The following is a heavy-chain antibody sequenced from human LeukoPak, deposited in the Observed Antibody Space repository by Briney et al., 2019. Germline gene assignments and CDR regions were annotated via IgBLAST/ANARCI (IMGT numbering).Heavy chain of an antibody. V-gene: IGHV4-39*07. CDR2: IYYSGST. J-gene: IGHJ5*02. Sequence: PSETLSLTCTVSGGSISSSSYYWGWIRQPPGKGLEWIGSIYYSGSTYYNPSLKSRVTISVDTSKNQFSLKLSSVTAADTAVYYCAREARIGERGSGNWFDPWGQGTLVTVSS. CDR1: GGSISSSSYY. D-gene: IGHD3-16*01. CDR3: AREARIGERGSGNWFDP.